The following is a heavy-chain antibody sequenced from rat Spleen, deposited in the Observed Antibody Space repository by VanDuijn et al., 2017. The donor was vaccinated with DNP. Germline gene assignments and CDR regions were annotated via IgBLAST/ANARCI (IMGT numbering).Heavy chain of an antibody. D-gene: IGHD1-4*01. J-gene: IGHJ4*01. CDR3: ARHRPGITDSYVMDA. CDR1: GFTFSDYY. V-gene: IGHV5-29*01. CDR2: ISYDGSST. Sequence: EVHLVESGGGLVQPGRSLKLSCAASGFTFSDYYMAWVRQAPTKGLEWVATISYDGSSTYYRDSVKGRFTISRDNAKSTLYLQMDGLRSEETATYYCARHRPGITDSYVMDAWGQGASVTVSS.